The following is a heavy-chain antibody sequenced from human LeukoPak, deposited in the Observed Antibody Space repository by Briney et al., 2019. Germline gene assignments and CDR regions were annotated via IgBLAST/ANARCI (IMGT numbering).Heavy chain of an antibody. J-gene: IGHJ4*02. D-gene: IGHD1-26*01. V-gene: IGHV3-48*01. Sequence: GGSLRLSCAASGFTFSSYWMHWVRQAPGKGLEWVSYISSSSNTIYYADSVKGRFTISRDNAKNSLYLQMNSLRAEDTAVYYCARDVPMSYYRPYYFDYWGQGTLVTVSS. CDR2: ISSSSNTI. CDR3: ARDVPMSYYRPYYFDY. CDR1: GFTFSSYW.